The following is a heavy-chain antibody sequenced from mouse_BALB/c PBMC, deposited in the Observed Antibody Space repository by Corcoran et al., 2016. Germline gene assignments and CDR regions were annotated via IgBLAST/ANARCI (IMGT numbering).Heavy chain of an antibody. D-gene: IGHD2-14*01. Sequence: QVQLQQSGAELVRPGASVTLSCKASGYTFTDYEMHWVKQTPVHGLEWIGAIDPETGGTAYNQKFKGKATLTADKSSSTAYMELRSLTSEDSAVYYCTRGYAAYWGQGTLVTVSA. CDR3: TRGYAAY. V-gene: IGHV1-15*01. CDR1: GYTFTDYE. CDR2: IDPETGGT. J-gene: IGHJ3*01.